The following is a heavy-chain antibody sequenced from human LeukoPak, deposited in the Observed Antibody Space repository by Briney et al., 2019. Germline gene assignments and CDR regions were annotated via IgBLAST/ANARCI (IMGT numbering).Heavy chain of an antibody. CDR2: INHSGST. V-gene: IGHV4-34*01. D-gene: IGHD2-2*01. CDR1: GVSFSGYY. J-gene: IGHJ5*02. CDR3: ARRLTQYDCFDP. Sequence: SETLSLTCAVHGVSFSGYYWSWIRQPPGKGLEWIGEINHSGSTNYNPSLKSRVTISLDTSKNQFSLKLSPVIAADTAVYYCARRLTQYDCFDPWGQGILVTVSS.